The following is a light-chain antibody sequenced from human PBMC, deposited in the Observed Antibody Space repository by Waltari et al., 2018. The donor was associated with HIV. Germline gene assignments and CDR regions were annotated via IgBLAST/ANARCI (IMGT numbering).Light chain of an antibody. CDR2: EVR. CDR3: ATWDDSLSGWV. CDR1: SSDVGGYNF. Sequence: QSALTQPASVSGSPGQSITISCTGTSSDVGGYNFVSWFQHHPGKAPKVMIYEVRNRPSGVSNRFSGSKSGTSASLAISGLRSEDEADYYCATWDDSLSGWVFGGGTKLTVL. V-gene: IGLV2-14*01. J-gene: IGLJ3*02.